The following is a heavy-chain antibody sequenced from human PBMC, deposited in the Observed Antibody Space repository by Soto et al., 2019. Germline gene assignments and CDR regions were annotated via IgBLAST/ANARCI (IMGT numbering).Heavy chain of an antibody. J-gene: IGHJ4*02. V-gene: IGHV3-23*01. CDR3: AKDGIRKDDY. Sequence: EVRLLESGGGLIQPGGSLRLSCSASGFSITDYAMSWVRQAPGKGLEWVSSISDSGTKTFYGDSVKGRFAISRDTSKNTVYMQMNNLRAEDTALYYCAKDGIRKDDYWGQGTVVTVSS. CDR1: GFSITDYA. CDR2: ISDSGTKT.